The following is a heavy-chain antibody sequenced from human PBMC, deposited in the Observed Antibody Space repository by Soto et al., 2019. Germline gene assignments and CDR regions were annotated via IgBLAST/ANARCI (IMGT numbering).Heavy chain of an antibody. CDR3: GRDLQVGVIYFDP. Sequence: QVQMVESGGGVVQPGRSLTLSCVTSGFIFTTYGMHWVCQAPGKGLDWVAAIQSDGSKKYYADSVKGRFTISRDDSKNTLYLHMNSLTAEDTADYYCGRDLQVGVIYFDPWGQGTLVTVSS. CDR1: GFIFTTYG. V-gene: IGHV3-33*05. D-gene: IGHD1-26*01. J-gene: IGHJ5*02. CDR2: IQSDGSKK.